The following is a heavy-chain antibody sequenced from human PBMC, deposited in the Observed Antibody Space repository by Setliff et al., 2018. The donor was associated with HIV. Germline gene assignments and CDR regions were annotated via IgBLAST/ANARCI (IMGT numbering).Heavy chain of an antibody. V-gene: IGHV3-11*03. CDR1: GFTFSDYY. CDR3: ASTRFGGPAAAAVVGGRIDFDP. J-gene: IGHJ5*02. Sequence: GGSLRLSCAASGFTFSDYYMTWIRQAPGKGLEWVSYISGSSSYTNYADSVKGRFTISRDNAKNSLYLQMNSLGAEDTALYYCASTRFGGPAAAAVVGGRIDFDPWGLGTLVTVSS. D-gene: IGHD2-15*01. CDR2: ISGSSSYT.